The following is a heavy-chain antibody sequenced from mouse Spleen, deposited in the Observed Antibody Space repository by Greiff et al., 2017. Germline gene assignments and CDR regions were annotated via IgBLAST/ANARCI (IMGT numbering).Heavy chain of an antibody. CDR3: ARSYGDSRAY. Sequence: VQLQESGPELVKPGASVKISCKASGYAFSSSWMNWVKQRPGKGLEWIGRIYPGDGDTNYNGKFKGKATLTADKSSSTAYMQLSSLTSEDSAVYYCARSYGDSRAYWGQGTLVTVSA. D-gene: IGHD2-13*01. CDR2: IYPGDGDT. CDR1: GYAFSSSW. J-gene: IGHJ3*01. V-gene: IGHV1-82*01.